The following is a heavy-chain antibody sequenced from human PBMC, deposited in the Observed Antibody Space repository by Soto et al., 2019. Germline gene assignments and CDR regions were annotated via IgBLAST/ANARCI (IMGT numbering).Heavy chain of an antibody. CDR1: GGTFSSYA. J-gene: IGHJ5*02. Sequence: VYCQSSGGTFSSYAIMWVRQAPGQGLEWMGGIIPIFGTANYAQKFQVRVTITADKSTSTAYMELSSLRSEDTAVYYCASKVGPEVTESQNTNWFDPWGQGTLVTVSS. D-gene: IGHD2-21*02. V-gene: IGHV1-69*06. CDR2: IIPIFGTA. CDR3: ASKVGPEVTESQNTNWFDP.